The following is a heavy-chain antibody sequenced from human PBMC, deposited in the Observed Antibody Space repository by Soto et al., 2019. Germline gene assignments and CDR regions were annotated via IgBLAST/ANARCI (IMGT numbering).Heavy chain of an antibody. CDR3: AKGGPDYYDSSGDFDY. CDR2: ISWNSGSI. Sequence: EVQLVESGGGLVQPGRSLRLSCAASGFTFDDYAMHWVRQAPGKGLEWVSGISWNSGSIGYADSVKGRFTISRDNAKNYLYLQMNSLRAEDTALYYCAKGGPDYYDSSGDFDYWGQGTLVTVSS. CDR1: GFTFDDYA. J-gene: IGHJ4*02. V-gene: IGHV3-9*01. D-gene: IGHD3-22*01.